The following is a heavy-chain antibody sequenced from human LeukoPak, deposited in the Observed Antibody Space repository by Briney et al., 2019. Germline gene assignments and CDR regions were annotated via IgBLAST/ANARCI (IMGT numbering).Heavy chain of an antibody. Sequence: GGSLRLSCAASGFTFSSYEMNWVRQAPGKGLEWVSYISSSGSTIYYADSVKGRFTISRDNAKNSLYLQMNSLRAEDTAVYYCARDWISGSYSKQPFDYWGQGTLVTVSS. CDR2: ISSSGSTI. V-gene: IGHV3-48*03. CDR3: ARDWISGSYSKQPFDY. D-gene: IGHD1-26*01. CDR1: GFTFSSYE. J-gene: IGHJ4*02.